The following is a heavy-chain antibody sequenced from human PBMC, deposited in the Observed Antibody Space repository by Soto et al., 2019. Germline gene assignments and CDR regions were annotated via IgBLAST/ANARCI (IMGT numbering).Heavy chain of an antibody. CDR2: IYYSGST. V-gene: IGHV4-39*01. J-gene: IGHJ6*02. D-gene: IGHD4-4*01. CDR3: ATNYAYYYYYGMDV. Sequence: PSETLSLTCTVSGGSISSSSYYWGWIRQPPGKGLEWIGSIYYSGSTYYNPSLKSRVTISVDTSKNQFSLKLSSVTAADTAVYYCATNYAYYYYYGMDVWGHGTTVTVSS. CDR1: GGSISSSSYY.